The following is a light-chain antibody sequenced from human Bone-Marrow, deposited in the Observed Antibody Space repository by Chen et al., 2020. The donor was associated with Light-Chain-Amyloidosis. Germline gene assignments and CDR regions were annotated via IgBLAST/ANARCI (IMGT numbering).Light chain of an antibody. CDR3: CSSAGSNTWV. V-gene: IGLV2-8*01. CDR2: EVT. Sequence: QSALTQPPSASGPPGQSVTISCTGTSGDVGGYHSVSWYQQYPGKAPKLILYEVTKRPSGVPDRFSGSKSGNTASLTVSGLQADDEADYYCCSSAGSNTWVFGGGTKVTVL. J-gene: IGLJ3*02. CDR1: SGDVGGYHS.